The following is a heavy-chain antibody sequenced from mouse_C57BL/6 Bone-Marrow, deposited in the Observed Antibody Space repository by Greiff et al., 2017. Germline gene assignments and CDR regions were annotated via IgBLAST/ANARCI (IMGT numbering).Heavy chain of an antibody. CDR2: IYPRSGNT. J-gene: IGHJ3*01. D-gene: IGHD2-5*01. CDR1: GYTFTSSG. V-gene: IGHV1-81*01. Sequence: VKLMESGAELARPGASVKLSCKASGYTFTSSGISWVKQRTGQGLEWIGEIYPRSGNTYYNEKFKGKATLTAANSSSTAYMELRSLTSEDSAVYFCARGGIYSNYEAYWGQGTLVTVSA. CDR3: ARGGIYSNYEAY.